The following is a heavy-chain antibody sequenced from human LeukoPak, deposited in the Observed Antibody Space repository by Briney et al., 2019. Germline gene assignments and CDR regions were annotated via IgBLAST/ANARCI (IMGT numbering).Heavy chain of an antibody. CDR3: ARRGRSAMAHFDY. D-gene: IGHD5-18*01. V-gene: IGHV4-59*08. Sequence: SETLSLTCAVYGGSISSYYWSWIRQPPGKGLEWIGYIYYSGSTNYNPSLKSRVTISVDTSKNQFSLKLSSVTAADTAAYYCARRGRSAMAHFDYWGQGTLVTVSS. CDR1: GGSISSYY. J-gene: IGHJ4*02. CDR2: IYYSGST.